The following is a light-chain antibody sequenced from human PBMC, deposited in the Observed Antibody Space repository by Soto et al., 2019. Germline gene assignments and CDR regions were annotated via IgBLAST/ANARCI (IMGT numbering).Light chain of an antibody. Sequence: SYELTQPPSVSVAPGKTARITCGGNNIGSKSVHWYQQKPGQAPVLVIYYDSDRPSGIPERFSGSNSGNTATLTISRVEAGDEGDYYCQVWDSSSEHLYVFGTGTKVTVL. J-gene: IGLJ1*01. CDR2: YDS. V-gene: IGLV3-21*04. CDR3: QVWDSSSEHLYV. CDR1: NIGSKS.